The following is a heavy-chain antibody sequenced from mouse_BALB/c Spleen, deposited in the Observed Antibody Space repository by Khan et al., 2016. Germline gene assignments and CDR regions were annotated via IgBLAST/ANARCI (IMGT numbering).Heavy chain of an antibody. Sequence: EVKLLESGPGLVKASQSLSLTCSVTGYSITSGYYWNWIRQFPGNKLEWMGYISYDGSNNYNPSLKNRISITRDTSKNQFFLKLNSVTTEDTATYYCALLRRPLDYWGQGTTRTVSS. CDR1: GYSITSGYY. CDR2: ISYDGSN. V-gene: IGHV3-6*02. D-gene: IGHD1-1*01. CDR3: ALLRRPLDY. J-gene: IGHJ2*01.